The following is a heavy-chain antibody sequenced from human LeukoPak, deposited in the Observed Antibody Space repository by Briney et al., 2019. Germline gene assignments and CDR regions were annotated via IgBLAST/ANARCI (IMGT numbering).Heavy chain of an antibody. J-gene: IGHJ6*03. CDR3: ARGLRYNWNPESPLSYYYYMDV. CDR1: GESFSGHY. D-gene: IGHD1-20*01. V-gene: IGHV4-34*01. CDR2: INHSGRI. Sequence: SETLSLTCAVYGESFSGHYWSFIRQTPGQGLEWIGEINHSGRINYNPSLVGRVTVSVDTSKNQFSLNLSSVTAADTAVYYCARGLRYNWNPESPLSYYYYMDVWGKGTTVTVSS.